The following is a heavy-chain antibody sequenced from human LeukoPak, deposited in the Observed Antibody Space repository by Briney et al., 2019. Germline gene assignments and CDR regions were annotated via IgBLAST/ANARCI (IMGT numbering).Heavy chain of an antibody. CDR1: GYSISSGYY. D-gene: IGHD5-18*01. V-gene: IGHV4-38-2*01. J-gene: IGHJ4*02. Sequence: SETLSLTCAVSGYSISSGYYWGWFRQPPGKGLEWIGTIYHNGNTYYNPSLKSRVTISVDTSKNQFSLKLSSVTAADTAVYYCARVRYNYGDSDYWGQGTLVTVSS. CDR2: IYHNGNT. CDR3: ARVRYNYGDSDY.